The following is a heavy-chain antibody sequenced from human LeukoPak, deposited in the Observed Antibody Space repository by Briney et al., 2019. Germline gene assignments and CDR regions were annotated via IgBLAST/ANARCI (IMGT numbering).Heavy chain of an antibody. CDR1: GGSISSYY. CDR3: ARDSVAAPPGDPSHYFDY. CDR2: IYYSGST. V-gene: IGHV4-59*01. J-gene: IGHJ4*02. D-gene: IGHD6-19*01. Sequence: PSETLSLTCTVSGGSISSYYWGWIRQPPGKGLEWIGYIYYSGSTNYNPSLKSRVTISVDTSKNQFSLKLSSVTAADTAVYYCARDSVAAPPGDPSHYFDYWGQGTLVTVSS.